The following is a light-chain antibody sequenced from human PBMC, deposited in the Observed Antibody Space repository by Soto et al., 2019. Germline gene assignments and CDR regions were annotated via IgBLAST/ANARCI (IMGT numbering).Light chain of an antibody. CDR1: QSVSSNY. V-gene: IGKV3-20*01. CDR2: GIS. CDR3: EQYGSSPRT. J-gene: IGKJ1*01. Sequence: EVVLTQSPGTLSLSPGERATLSCRASQSVSSNYFAWYQQEPGQAPRLLIYGISSRATGIPDRFSGSGSGTDFTLTISRLEPEDFAVYYCEQYGSSPRTFGQWTKVEI.